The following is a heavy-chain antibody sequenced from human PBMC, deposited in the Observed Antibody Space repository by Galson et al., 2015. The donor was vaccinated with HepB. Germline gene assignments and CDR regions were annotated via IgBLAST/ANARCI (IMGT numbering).Heavy chain of an antibody. CDR3: ARGSSGYYYGYYYYYYMDV. J-gene: IGHJ6*03. CDR2: ISAYNGNT. V-gene: IGHV1-18*01. Sequence: SVKVSCKASGYTFTSYGISWVRQAPGQGLEWMGWISAYNGNTNYAQKLQGRVTMTTDTSTSTAYMELRSLRSDDTAVYYCARGSSGYYYGYYYYYYMDVWGKGTTVTVSS. D-gene: IGHD3-22*01. CDR1: GYTFTSYG.